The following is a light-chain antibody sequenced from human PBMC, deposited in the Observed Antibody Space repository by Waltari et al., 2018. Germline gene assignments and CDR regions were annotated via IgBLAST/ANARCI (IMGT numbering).Light chain of an antibody. CDR2: GTS. Sequence: ELVLTQSPGTLSLSPGEIATLSCRASQSVDSNYLAWYQQKPGQAPRLLIYGTSNRATGISDRFSGSGSGTDFTLTISSLEPEDFAVYYCQHYGDSPFTFGPGTRVGVK. CDR3: QHYGDSPFT. J-gene: IGKJ3*01. V-gene: IGKV3-20*01. CDR1: QSVDSNY.